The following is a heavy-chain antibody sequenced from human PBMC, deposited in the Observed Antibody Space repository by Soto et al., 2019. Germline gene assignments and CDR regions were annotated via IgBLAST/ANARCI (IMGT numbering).Heavy chain of an antibody. CDR3: AKAGLGLRLGESPFDY. CDR1: GFTFDDYA. D-gene: IGHD3-16*01. CDR2: ISWNSGSI. V-gene: IGHV3-9*01. Sequence: GGSLRLSCAASGFTFDDYAMHWVRQAPGKGLEWVSGISWNSGSIGYADSVKGRFTISRDNAKNSLYLQMNSLRAEDTALYYCAKAGLGLRLGESPFDYWGQGTLVTVSS. J-gene: IGHJ4*02.